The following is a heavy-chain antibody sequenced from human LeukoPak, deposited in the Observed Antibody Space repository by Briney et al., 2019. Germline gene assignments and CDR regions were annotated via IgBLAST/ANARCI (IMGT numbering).Heavy chain of an antibody. J-gene: IGHJ3*02. D-gene: IGHD3-10*01. CDR2: ISINGGST. CDR1: GFTFSSYA. V-gene: IGHV3-64D*06. CDR3: VHESRVVRGVIMDAFDM. Sequence: PGGSLRLSCSASGFTFSSYAMHWVRQAPGKGLEYVSGISINGGSTDYADSVKGRFTISRDNSKNTVYLQMSSLRAEDTAVYYCVHESRVVRGVIMDAFDMWGQGTMVTVSS.